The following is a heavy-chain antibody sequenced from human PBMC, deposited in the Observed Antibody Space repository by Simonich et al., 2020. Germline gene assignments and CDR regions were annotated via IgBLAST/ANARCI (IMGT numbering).Heavy chain of an antibody. V-gene: IGHV3-7*01. J-gene: IGHJ6*03. D-gene: IGHD7-27*01. CDR1: GFTFSSYW. Sequence: EVQLVESGGGLVQPGGSLRLSCTASGFTFSSYWMSWVRQGPGKGLEWVANIKQEGSEKYYVDSVKGRFTISRDNAKNSLYLQMNSLRAEDTAVYYCARDGLGTAYYYYMDVWGKGTTVTVSS. CDR2: IKQEGSEK. CDR3: ARDGLGTAYYYYMDV.